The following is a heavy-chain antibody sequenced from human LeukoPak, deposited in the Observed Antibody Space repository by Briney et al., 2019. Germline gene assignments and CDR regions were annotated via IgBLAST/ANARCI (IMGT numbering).Heavy chain of an antibody. CDR3: ATRAYCGGDCFSFDY. CDR2: IKEDGSEK. V-gene: IGHV3-7*01. CDR1: GFSFRSYW. D-gene: IGHD2-21*02. Sequence: GGSLRLSCAVSGFSFRSYWMSWVREAPGRGLEWVANIKEDGSEKDYVDSVKGRFTISRDNAKNSLYLQMNSLRAEDTAVYYCATRAYCGGDCFSFDYWGQGTLVTVSS. J-gene: IGHJ4*02.